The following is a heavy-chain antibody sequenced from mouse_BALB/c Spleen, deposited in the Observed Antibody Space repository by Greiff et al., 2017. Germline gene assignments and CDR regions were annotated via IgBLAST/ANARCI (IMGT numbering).Heavy chain of an antibody. V-gene: IGHV1-19*01. CDR2: VNPYNGGT. J-gene: IGHJ4*01. Sequence: VQLKESGPELVKPGASVKMSCKASGYTFTDYYMDWVKQSHGESFEWIGRVNPYNGGTSYNQKFKGKATLTVDKSSSTAYMELNSLTSEDSAVYYCARAMDYWGQGTSVTVSS. CDR1: GYTFTDYY. CDR3: ARAMDY.